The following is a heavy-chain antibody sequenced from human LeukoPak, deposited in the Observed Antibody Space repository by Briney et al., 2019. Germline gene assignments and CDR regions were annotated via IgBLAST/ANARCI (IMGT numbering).Heavy chain of an antibody. V-gene: IGHV1-8*01. CDR1: GYTFTSYD. J-gene: IGHJ4*02. Sequence: ASVTDSCKASGYTFTSYDINWVRQAPGQGLEWMGWMNPNSGNTGYAQKFQGRVTMTRNTSISTAYMELSSLRAEDRAVYYCARGKSSVVVAANDYWGQGTLVTVSS. CDR2: MNPNSGNT. CDR3: ARGKSSVVVAANDY. D-gene: IGHD2-15*01.